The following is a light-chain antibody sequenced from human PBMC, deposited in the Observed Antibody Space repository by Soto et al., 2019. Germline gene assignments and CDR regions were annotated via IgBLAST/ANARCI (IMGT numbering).Light chain of an antibody. J-gene: IGKJ5*01. CDR3: QQYGSSPPIT. CDR2: DAS. V-gene: IGKV3-20*01. Sequence: TQSPSTLSASVGDRVAITCRASRSIGTWLAWYQQKPGQAPRLLIYDASSRATGIPDRFSGSGSGTDFTLTISRLEPEDSAVYYCQQYGSSPPITFGQGTRLEIK. CDR1: RSIGTW.